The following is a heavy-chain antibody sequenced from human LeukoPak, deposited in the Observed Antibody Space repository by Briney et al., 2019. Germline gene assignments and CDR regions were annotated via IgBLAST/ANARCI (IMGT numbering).Heavy chain of an antibody. CDR3: ARASPAGWFDP. CDR2: INPSGGST. V-gene: IGHV1-46*01. Sequence: GASVKVSCKASGYTFTRYYMHWVRQAPGQGLEWMGIINPSGGSTSYAQKFQGRVTMTRDMSTSTVYMELRSLRSEDTAVYYCARASPAGWFDPWGQGTLVTVSS. CDR1: GYTFTRYY. J-gene: IGHJ5*02.